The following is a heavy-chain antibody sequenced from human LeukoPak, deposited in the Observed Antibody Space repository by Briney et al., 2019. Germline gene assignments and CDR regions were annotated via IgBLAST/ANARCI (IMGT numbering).Heavy chain of an antibody. J-gene: IGHJ5*02. Sequence: PSEALSLTCTVSSGSISSSSYYWGWIRQPPGKGLEWIGSIYYSGSTYYNPSLKSRVTISVDTSKNQFSLKLSSVTAADTAVYYCARDPNSWGYSYGWFDPWGQGTLVTVSS. D-gene: IGHD5-18*01. V-gene: IGHV4-39*07. CDR1: SGSISSSSYY. CDR3: ARDPNSWGYSYGWFDP. CDR2: IYYSGST.